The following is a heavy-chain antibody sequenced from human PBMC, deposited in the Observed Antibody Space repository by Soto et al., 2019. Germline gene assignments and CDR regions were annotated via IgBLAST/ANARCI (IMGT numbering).Heavy chain of an antibody. CDR1: GFTFSNAW. CDR2: IKSKTDGGTT. V-gene: IGHV3-15*01. CDR3: TTEEEDYYDSSGSDY. Sequence: EVQLVESGGGLVKPGGSLRLSCAASGFTFSNAWVSWVRQAPGKGLEWVGRIKSKTDGGTTDYAAPVKGRFTISRDDSKNTLYLQMNSLKTEDTAVYYCTTEEEDYYDSSGSDYWGQGTLVTVSS. J-gene: IGHJ4*02. D-gene: IGHD3-22*01.